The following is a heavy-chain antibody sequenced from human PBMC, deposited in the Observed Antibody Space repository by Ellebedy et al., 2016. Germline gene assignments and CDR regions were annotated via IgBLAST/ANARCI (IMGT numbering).Heavy chain of an antibody. V-gene: IGHV3-64D*06. Sequence: GGSLRLSXSASGFTFTTYAFHWVRQAPEKGLEYVSAINANADSTYYADSVKGRFSISRDNSKNTLYLQMSSLRPEDTAVYYCVKDRGNVVADFDYWGQGTLVTVSS. J-gene: IGHJ4*02. CDR2: INANADST. CDR3: VKDRGNVVADFDY. CDR1: GFTFTTYA. D-gene: IGHD5-12*01.